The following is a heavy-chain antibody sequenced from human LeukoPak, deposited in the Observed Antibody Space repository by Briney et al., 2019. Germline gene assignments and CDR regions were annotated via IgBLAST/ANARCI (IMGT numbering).Heavy chain of an antibody. CDR1: GYTFTHYW. CDR3: ARRGFCSGGSCFSAHFDF. V-gene: IGHV5-51*01. CDR2: VYPGDSDT. Sequence: GESLKISCQGSGYTFTHYWIAWVRQMPGKGLEWMGIVYPGDSDTRYGPSFQGQVTISADKSINTAYLQWSSLKASDTAMYYCARRGFCSGGSCFSAHFDFWGQGTLLTVSS. J-gene: IGHJ4*02. D-gene: IGHD2-15*01.